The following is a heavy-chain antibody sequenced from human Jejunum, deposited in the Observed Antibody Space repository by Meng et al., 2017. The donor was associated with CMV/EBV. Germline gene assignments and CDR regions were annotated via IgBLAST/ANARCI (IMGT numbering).Heavy chain of an antibody. J-gene: IGHJ4*02. D-gene: IGHD1-26*01. CDR2: VNSGGSDI. CDR1: FTFSRHW. Sequence: FTFSRHWVHLVRRGPGEGLVWVARVNSGGSDISYADSVKGRFIISRDNAKNTLYLQMNSLRAEDMAVYYCVRAGSGNAYGLFDSWGQGTLVTVSS. V-gene: IGHV3-74*01. CDR3: VRAGSGNAYGLFDS.